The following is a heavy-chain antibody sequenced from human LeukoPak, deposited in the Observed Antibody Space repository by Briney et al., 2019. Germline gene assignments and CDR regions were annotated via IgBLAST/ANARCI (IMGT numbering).Heavy chain of an antibody. CDR1: GGSISSGGYS. D-gene: IGHD2-21*02. CDR2: IHHSGST. CDR3: ARAYCGVDCYLNSLTSYYFDS. Sequence: SQTLSLTCTVSGGSISSGGYSWSWIRQPPGKGLGWIGYIHHSGSTNYNPSLKSRVTLSVDRSKSQFSLKLSSVTAADTAVYYCARAYCGVDCYLNSLTSYYFDSWGQGTLVTVSS. J-gene: IGHJ4*02. V-gene: IGHV4-30-2*01.